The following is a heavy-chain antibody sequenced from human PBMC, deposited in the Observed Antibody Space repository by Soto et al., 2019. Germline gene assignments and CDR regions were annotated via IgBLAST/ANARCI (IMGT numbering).Heavy chain of an antibody. CDR2: TNAYNGNT. J-gene: IGHJ4*02. V-gene: IGHV1-18*04. CDR3: ARVGMKNYDFWSGYLDH. Sequence: QVQLVQSGGEGKKPGASVKVSCKASGYTFISYGITWVRQAPGQGLEWMGWTNAYNGNTNYAQNLQGRVTMTTDTSTSKASMELRSLRSDDTAVYFCARVGMKNYDFWSGYLDHWGQGTLITVSS. D-gene: IGHD3-3*01. CDR1: GYTFISYG.